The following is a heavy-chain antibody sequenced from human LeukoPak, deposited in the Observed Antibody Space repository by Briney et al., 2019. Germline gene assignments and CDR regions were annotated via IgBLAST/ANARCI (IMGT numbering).Heavy chain of an antibody. CDR3: AKDGRWLQLYYFDY. CDR1: GFTFSSYA. V-gene: IGHV3-23*01. D-gene: IGHD5-24*01. Sequence: GGSLRLSCATSGFTFSSYAMSWVRQAPGKGLKWVSAISGSGGSTYYADSVKGRFTISRDNSKNTLYLQMNSLRAEDTAVYYCAKDGRWLQLYYFDYWGQGTPVTVSS. J-gene: IGHJ4*02. CDR2: ISGSGGST.